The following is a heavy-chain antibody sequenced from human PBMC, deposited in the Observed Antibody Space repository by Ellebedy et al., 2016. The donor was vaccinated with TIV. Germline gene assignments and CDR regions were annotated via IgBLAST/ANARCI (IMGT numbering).Heavy chain of an antibody. V-gene: IGHV3-53*01. CDR3: TNRPRA. CDR2: IYSSGGT. J-gene: IGHJ5*02. Sequence: PGGSLRLSCAASGFSFSPYSVNWVRQAPGKGLEWVSLIYSSGGTNYTDSVKVRFTISRDNSKNTLYLQMNNLRAENTAVYYCTNRPRAWGQGTLVTVSS. CDR1: GFSFSPYS.